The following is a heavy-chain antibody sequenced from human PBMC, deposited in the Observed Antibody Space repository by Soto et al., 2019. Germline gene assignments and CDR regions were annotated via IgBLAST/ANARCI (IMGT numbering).Heavy chain of an antibody. CDR3: ENGYCSGGSCYLNSFES. CDR2: INHSGST. J-gene: IGHJ5*02. CDR1: CGSFSGYY. Sequence: PSETLSLTCAVYCGSFSGYYWSWIRQPPGKGLEWIVEINHSGSTNYNPSLKSRVTISVDTSKNQFSLKLSSVTAAETYVYYCENGYCSGGSCYLNSFESWGKGTPVTASS. D-gene: IGHD2-15*01. V-gene: IGHV4-34*01.